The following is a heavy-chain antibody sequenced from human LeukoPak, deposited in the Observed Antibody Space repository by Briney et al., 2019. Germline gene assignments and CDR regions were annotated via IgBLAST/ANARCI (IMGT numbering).Heavy chain of an antibody. CDR1: GGSFSGYY. CDR3: ARGGSGYIAVAAHYYFYMDV. D-gene: IGHD6-19*01. Sequence: LETLSLTCAVSGGSFSGYYWSWIRQPPGKGLEWIGEINHSGSTTYNPSLKSRVTTSLDTSKNHCSLKLSSVTAADTAVYYCARGGSGYIAVAAHYYFYMDVWGKGTTVTVSS. J-gene: IGHJ6*03. CDR2: INHSGST. V-gene: IGHV4-34*01.